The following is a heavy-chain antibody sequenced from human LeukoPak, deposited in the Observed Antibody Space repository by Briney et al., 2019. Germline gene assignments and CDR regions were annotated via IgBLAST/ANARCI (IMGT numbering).Heavy chain of an antibody. Sequence: SGGSLRLSCAASGIIFSNSAMHSVRQGPGKGLECISTISSDGGSTYYANSVKGRFTISRDNSKNTLYLQMGSLRAEDMAVYYCARGRQGAKTRYFDLWGRGTRVTVSS. D-gene: IGHD1-26*01. CDR3: ARGRQGAKTRYFDL. CDR2: ISSDGGST. CDR1: GIIFSNSA. V-gene: IGHV3-64*01. J-gene: IGHJ2*01.